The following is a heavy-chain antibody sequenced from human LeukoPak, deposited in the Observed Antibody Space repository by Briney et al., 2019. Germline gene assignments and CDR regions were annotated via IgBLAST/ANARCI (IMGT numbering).Heavy chain of an antibody. CDR2: IIPIFGTA. V-gene: IGHV1-69*13. CDR1: GGTLSSYA. J-gene: IGHJ4*02. Sequence: ASVKVSCKASGGTLSSYAISWVRQAPGQGLEWMGGIIPIFGTANYAQKFQGRVTITADESTSTAYMELSSLRSEDMAVYYCAREGVVGIAAVRGGIFDYWGQGTLVTVSS. D-gene: IGHD6-13*01. CDR3: AREGVVGIAAVRGGIFDY.